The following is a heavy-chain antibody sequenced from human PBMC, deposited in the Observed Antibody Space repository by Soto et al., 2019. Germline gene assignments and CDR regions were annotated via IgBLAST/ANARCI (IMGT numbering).Heavy chain of an antibody. V-gene: IGHV1-3*01. CDR2: INAGNGNT. D-gene: IGHD3-9*01. J-gene: IGHJ4*02. Sequence: GASVKVSCKASGYTFTSYAMHWVRQAPGQRLEWMGWINAGNGNTKYSQKFQGRVTISVDTSKNQFSLKLSSVTAADTAVYYCARAFDILTRYYFDYWGQGTLVTVSS. CDR1: GYTFTSYA. CDR3: ARAFDILTRYYFDY.